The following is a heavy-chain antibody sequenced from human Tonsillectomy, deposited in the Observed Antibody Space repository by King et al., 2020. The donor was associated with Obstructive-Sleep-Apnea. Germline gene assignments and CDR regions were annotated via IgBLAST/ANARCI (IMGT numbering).Heavy chain of an antibody. V-gene: IGHV3-9*01. CDR3: AKDIGTGVQLVPGAFDI. Sequence: QLVQSGGGLVQPGRSLRLSCAASGFTFDDYAMHWVRQAPGKGLEWVSGISWNSGSIGYADSVKGRFTISRDNAKNSLYLQMNSLRAEDTALYYCAKDIGTGVQLVPGAFDIWGQGTMVTVSS. D-gene: IGHD6-13*01. J-gene: IGHJ3*02. CDR2: ISWNSGSI. CDR1: GFTFDDYA.